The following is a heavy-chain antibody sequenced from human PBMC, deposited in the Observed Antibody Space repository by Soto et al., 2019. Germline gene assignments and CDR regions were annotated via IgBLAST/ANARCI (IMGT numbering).Heavy chain of an antibody. J-gene: IGHJ5*02. V-gene: IGHV4-4*07. CDR3: ARGVAETAFSPWANLFDL. CDR1: GGSISTFY. Sequence: SETLSPTCHLSGGSISTFYWTWIRHPAEGRLARIGRLYDIGSSNSNRSLTTRTTMSLHRFSSQFYLSLYSVTTADTAVYYCARGVAETAFSPWANLFDLWGQGILVTVSS. D-gene: IGHD6-19*01. CDR2: LYDIGSS.